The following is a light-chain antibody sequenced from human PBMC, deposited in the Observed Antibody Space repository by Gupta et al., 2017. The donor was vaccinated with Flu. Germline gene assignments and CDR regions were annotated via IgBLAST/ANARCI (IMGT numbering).Light chain of an antibody. CDR3: QYYDSRRSGANWV. Sequence: QSVLTQPPSVSGAPGQRVTISCTGSSSNIGAGYDVHWYQQLPGTAPKHLLCGNNNRLQGGTAPYAGSTSSTSASIAITGPLAEEEAESYCQYYDSRRSGANWVFGGGTKLTVL. CDR1: SSNIGAGYD. J-gene: IGLJ3*02. V-gene: IGLV1-40*01. CDR2: GNN.